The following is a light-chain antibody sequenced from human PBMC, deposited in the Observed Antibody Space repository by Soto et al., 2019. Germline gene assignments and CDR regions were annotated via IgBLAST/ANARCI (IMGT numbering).Light chain of an antibody. J-gene: IGKJ1*01. CDR1: QSVFYSSNNKNY. V-gene: IGKV4-1*01. CDR3: QQYYRPWT. CDR2: WAS. Sequence: DIVMTQSPDSLAVSLGERATINCKSSQSVFYSSNNKNYLAWYQQKPGQPPKLLIYWASTRESGVPDRFSGSGSATDFTLTISSRPAEDVAVYYCQQYYRPWTFGQGTKVEIK.